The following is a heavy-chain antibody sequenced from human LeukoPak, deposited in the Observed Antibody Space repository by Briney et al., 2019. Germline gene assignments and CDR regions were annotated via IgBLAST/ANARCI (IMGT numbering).Heavy chain of an antibody. CDR2: INRDGSSI. V-gene: IGHV3-74*01. J-gene: IGHJ4*02. D-gene: IGHD6-19*01. CDR3: AREGLKAVAGSLDY. CDR1: RFTFSSHW. Sequence: GGSLRLSCAPSRFTFSSHWMHWVRQAPRKGLVWVSRINRDGSSITYADSVKGRFTISRDNAKNTLYLQMNSLRAEDTAVYYCAREGLKAVAGSLDYWGQGTLVTVSS.